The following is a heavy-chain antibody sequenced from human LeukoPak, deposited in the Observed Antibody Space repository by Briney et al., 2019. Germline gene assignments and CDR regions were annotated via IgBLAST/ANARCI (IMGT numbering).Heavy chain of an antibody. CDR1: GDSISSAGHY. J-gene: IGHJ4*02. CDR3: ARGRPVCVGELSSANFDY. Sequence: SQTLSLTCTVSGDSISSAGHYWSWIRQHPGKGMEWIGYIYYSGSNYYNPSLKSRVTISVDTSKNQFSLKLSSVTAADTAVYYGARGRPVCVGELSSANFDYWGQGTLVTVSS. CDR2: IYYSGSN. V-gene: IGHV4-31*03. D-gene: IGHD3-16*02.